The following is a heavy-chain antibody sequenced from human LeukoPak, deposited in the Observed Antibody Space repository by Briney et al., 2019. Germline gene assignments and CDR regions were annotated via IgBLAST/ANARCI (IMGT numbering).Heavy chain of an antibody. CDR3: ARGHVLPYYDFWSGYYFDY. V-gene: IGHV1-18*01. J-gene: IGHJ4*02. D-gene: IGHD3-3*01. CDR2: ISAYSGNT. Sequence: GASVKVSCKASGYTFTSYGISWVRQAPGQGLEWMGWISAYSGNTNYAQKIQGRVTMTTDTSTSTAYMELRSLTSDDTAVYYCARGHVLPYYDFWSGYYFDYWGQGTLVTVSS. CDR1: GYTFTSYG.